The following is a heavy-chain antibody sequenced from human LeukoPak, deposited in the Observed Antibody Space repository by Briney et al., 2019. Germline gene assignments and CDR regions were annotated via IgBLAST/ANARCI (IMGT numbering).Heavy chain of an antibody. J-gene: IGHJ6*03. CDR1: GFTFSSCA. CDR3: AKAANYYYYYMDV. Sequence: PGGSLRLSCAASGFTFSSCAMNWVRQAPGKGLEWVSGISGSGGITHYADSVRGRFTISRDNSKNTLYLQMNSLRAEDTAVYYCAKAANYYYYYMDVWGKGTTVTISS. CDR2: ISGSGGIT. V-gene: IGHV3-23*01.